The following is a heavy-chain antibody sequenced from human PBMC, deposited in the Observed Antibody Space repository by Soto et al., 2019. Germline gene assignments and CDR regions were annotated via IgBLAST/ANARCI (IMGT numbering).Heavy chain of an antibody. J-gene: IGHJ4*02. CDR2: IIPIFGTA. Sequence: SVKVSCKASGGTFSSYAISWVRQAPGQGLEWMGGIIPIFGTANYAQKFQGRVTMTADESTSTAYMELRSLRSDDTAVYYCARVTLTIFGVVIGDCDYWGQGTLVTVSS. CDR3: ARVTLTIFGVVIGDCDY. D-gene: IGHD3-3*01. V-gene: IGHV1-69*13. CDR1: GGTFSSYA.